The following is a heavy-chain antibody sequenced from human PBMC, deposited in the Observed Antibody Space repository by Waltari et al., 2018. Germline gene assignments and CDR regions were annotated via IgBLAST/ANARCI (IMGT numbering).Heavy chain of an antibody. CDR2: ISYDVSNK. CDR1: GFTFSSYA. J-gene: IGHJ6*03. CDR3: ARDSAGSFYYYYYMDV. D-gene: IGHD3-10*01. V-gene: IGHV3-30*01. Sequence: QVQLVESGGGVVQPGRSLRLSCAASGFTFSSYAMHWVRQAPGKGLEWVAVISYDVSNKYYADSVKGRFTISRDNSKNTLYLQMNSLRAEDTAVYYCARDSAGSFYYYYYMDVWGKGTTVTVSS.